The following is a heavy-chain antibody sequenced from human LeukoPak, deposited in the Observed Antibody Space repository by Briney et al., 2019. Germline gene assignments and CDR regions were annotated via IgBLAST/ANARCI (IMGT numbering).Heavy chain of an antibody. CDR3: ARADYYDSSGYYDY. CDR1: GFTFSSYW. Sequence: PGGSLRLSCAASGFTFSSYWMSWVRQAPGKGLEWVANIRQDGSDKYYVDSVKGRFTISRDNANNSLYLQMDSLRAEDTAVYYCARADYYDSSGYYDYWGQGTLVTVSS. D-gene: IGHD3-22*01. V-gene: IGHV3-7*04. J-gene: IGHJ4*02. CDR2: IRQDGSDK.